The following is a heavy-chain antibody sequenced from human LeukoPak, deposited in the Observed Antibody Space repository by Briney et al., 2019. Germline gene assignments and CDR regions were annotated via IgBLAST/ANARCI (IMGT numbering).Heavy chain of an antibody. J-gene: IGHJ4*02. CDR2: IWYDGSNK. V-gene: IGHV3-33*01. CDR3: ARERECRDGYTFGY. CDR1: GFTFSSYG. D-gene: IGHD5-24*01. Sequence: SGGSLRLSCAASGFTFSSYGMHWVRRAPGKGLEWVAVIWYDGSNKYYADSVKGRFTISRDNSKNALYLQMNSLRAEDTAVYYCARERECRDGYTFGYWGQGTLVTVSA.